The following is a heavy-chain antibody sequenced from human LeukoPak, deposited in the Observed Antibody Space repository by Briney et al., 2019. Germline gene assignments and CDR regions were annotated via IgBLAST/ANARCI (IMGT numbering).Heavy chain of an antibody. CDR3: AKGDIVATSLFDH. CDR1: GFTFTSSA. CDR2: IRGIGGTT. D-gene: IGHD5-12*01. J-gene: IGHJ4*02. V-gene: IGHV3-23*01. Sequence: GGSLRLSCGASGFTFTSSAISWVRQAPGKGLEWVSGIRGIGGTTYYADSVKGRFTISRDKSKNTLYLQMNTLRVDDTAVYFCAKGDIVATSLFDHWGQGTPVTVSS.